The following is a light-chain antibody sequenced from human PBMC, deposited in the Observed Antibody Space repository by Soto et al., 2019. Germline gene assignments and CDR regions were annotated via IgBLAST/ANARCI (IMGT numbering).Light chain of an antibody. CDR2: KAS. V-gene: IGKV1-5*03. CDR1: QSISSR. CDR3: QADNYYPWT. J-gene: IGKJ1*01. Sequence: DIQMTQSPSTLSASVGDRVTITCRASQSISSRLAWYQQKPGKAPKLLIYKASCLESGGPSRSSGSGSRTEFTLTISSRQSDDFVYYCGQADNYYPWTFGQGIEVETK.